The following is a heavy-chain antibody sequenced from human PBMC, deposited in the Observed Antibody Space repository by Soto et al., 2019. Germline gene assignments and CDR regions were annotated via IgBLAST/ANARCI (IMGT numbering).Heavy chain of an antibody. Sequence: GGSLRLSCAASGFIVSSNFMSWVRQAPGKGLEWASVLYSGGGTYYADSVKGRFTISRDDSKNTLHLQMNSLRAEDTAIYYCARVNPPYPWGQGTLVTVSS. V-gene: IGHV3-53*01. CDR3: ARVNPPYP. CDR1: GFIVSSNF. CDR2: LYSGGGT. J-gene: IGHJ5*02.